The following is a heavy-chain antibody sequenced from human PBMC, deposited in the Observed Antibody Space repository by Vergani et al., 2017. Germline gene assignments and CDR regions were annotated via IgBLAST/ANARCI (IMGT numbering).Heavy chain of an antibody. CDR3: AREGSGSYYNYYYGMDV. CDR1: GGTFSSYT. Sequence: QVQLVQSGAEVKKPGSSVKVSCKASGGTFSSYTISGVRQAPGQGLEWMGRIIPILGIANYAQKFQGRVTITADKSTSTAYMELSSLRSEDTAVYYCAREGSGSYYNYYYGMDVWGQGTTVTVSS. J-gene: IGHJ6*02. CDR2: IIPILGIA. D-gene: IGHD3-10*01. V-gene: IGHV1-69*08.